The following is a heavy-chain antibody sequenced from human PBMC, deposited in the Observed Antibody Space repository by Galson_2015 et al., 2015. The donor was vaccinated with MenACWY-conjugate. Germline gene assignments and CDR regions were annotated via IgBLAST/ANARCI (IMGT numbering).Heavy chain of an antibody. J-gene: IGHJ3*01. D-gene: IGHD3-3*02. Sequence: SLRLSCAASGFSISNFGMNWVRQAPGKGLEWVSYISPTSGNIYYADPVKGRFTISRDNAKNSLYLQMNSLRDDDSAVYYCARRDALLVKLVGACDLWGQGTKVTVSA. V-gene: IGHV3-48*02. CDR1: GFSISNFG. CDR2: ISPTSGNI. CDR3: ARRDALLVKLVGACDL.